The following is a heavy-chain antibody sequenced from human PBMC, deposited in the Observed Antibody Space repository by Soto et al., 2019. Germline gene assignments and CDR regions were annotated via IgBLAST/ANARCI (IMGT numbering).Heavy chain of an antibody. CDR3: ARGGYYDSSGSRNYFYYGMNV. CDR2: VSPYDGYT. J-gene: IGHJ6*02. D-gene: IGHD3-22*01. CDR1: GDTFSSYG. Sequence: ASVKVSCKASGDTFSSYGINWVRQAPGQGLEWLGWVSPYDGYTNYAQILQGRVSMTTDTSTKTAYMEVRSLRSDDTAVYYCARGGYYDSSGSRNYFYYGMNVWGQGTTVTVSS. V-gene: IGHV1-18*01.